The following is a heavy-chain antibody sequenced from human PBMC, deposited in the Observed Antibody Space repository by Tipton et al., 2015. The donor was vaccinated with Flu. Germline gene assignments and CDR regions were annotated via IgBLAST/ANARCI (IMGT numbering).Heavy chain of an antibody. Sequence: TLSLTCTVSGDSISPSYWTWIRQPPGKGLEWIGHIYYRGSTNYNPSLKSRVTISEDTPKNQFSLKLSSVTAADTAVYYCARDRGDGYNDDGFDIWGQGTMVTVSS. CDR3: ARDRGDGYNDDGFDI. V-gene: IGHV4-59*01. CDR1: GDSISPSY. D-gene: IGHD5-24*01. CDR2: IYYRGST. J-gene: IGHJ3*02.